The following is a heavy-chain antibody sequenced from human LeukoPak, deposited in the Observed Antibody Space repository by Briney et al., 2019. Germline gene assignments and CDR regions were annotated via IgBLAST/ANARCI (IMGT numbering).Heavy chain of an antibody. Sequence: ASVKVSCTASGYTFTSYDINWVRQATGQGLEWMGWMNPNSGNTGYAQKFQGRVTMTRNTSISTAYMELSSLRSEDTAVYYCARGPGDYYYYYGMDVWGQGTTVTVSS. D-gene: IGHD7-27*01. CDR3: ARGPGDYYYYYGMDV. V-gene: IGHV1-8*01. CDR1: GYTFTSYD. CDR2: MNPNSGNT. J-gene: IGHJ6*02.